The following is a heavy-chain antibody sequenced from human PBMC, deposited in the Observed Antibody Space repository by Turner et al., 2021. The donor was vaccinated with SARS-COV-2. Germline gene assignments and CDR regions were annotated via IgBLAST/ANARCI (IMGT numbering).Heavy chain of an antibody. Sequence: EVQLVESGGGLVQPGGSLRPSCEASGFTFSSYWMNWVRQTPGKGLEWMANIKQDGSEKNYVDSVKGRFTISRDNGKNSLYLQMNSMRAEDTAIYYCAGGRGWTSDYWGQGTLVTVSS. CDR1: GFTFSSYW. V-gene: IGHV3-7*01. CDR2: IKQDGSEK. J-gene: IGHJ4*02. D-gene: IGHD6-19*01. CDR3: AGGRGWTSDY.